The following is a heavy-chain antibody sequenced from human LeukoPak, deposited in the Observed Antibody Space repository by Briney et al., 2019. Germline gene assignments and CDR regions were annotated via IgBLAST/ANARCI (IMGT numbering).Heavy chain of an antibody. Sequence: GGSLRLSCAASGFTFTSYAMTWVRQAPGKGLGWVSTITGSGATTYYADSVKGRFTIGRDNSKNTVYLQMNSLRVEDTAVYYCAKTRSWGFDPWGQGTLVTVSS. CDR2: ITGSGATT. CDR1: GFTFTSYA. D-gene: IGHD3-10*01. CDR3: AKTRSWGFDP. J-gene: IGHJ5*02. V-gene: IGHV3-23*01.